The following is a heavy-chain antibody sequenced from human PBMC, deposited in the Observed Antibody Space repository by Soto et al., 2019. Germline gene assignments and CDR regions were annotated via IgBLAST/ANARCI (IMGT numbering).Heavy chain of an antibody. CDR3: ATRPVGRDMVVVPLASDNNGLDP. Sequence: ASVKVSCKASGYTFTSYGISWVRQAPGQGLEWMGWISAYNGNTNYAQKLQGRVTMTTDTSTSTAYIELRSLRSDDTAVYYCATRPVGRDMVVVPLASDNNGLDPGGKGPLVT. V-gene: IGHV1-18*01. CDR2: ISAYNGNT. CDR1: GYTFTSYG. J-gene: IGHJ5*02. D-gene: IGHD2-2*01.